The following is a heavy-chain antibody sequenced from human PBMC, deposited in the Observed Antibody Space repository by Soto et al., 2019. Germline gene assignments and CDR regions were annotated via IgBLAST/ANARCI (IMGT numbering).Heavy chain of an antibody. D-gene: IGHD3-10*01. Sequence: GASVKVSCKASAGTFSSYAISWVRQAPGQGLEWMGGIIPIFGTANYAQKFQGRVTITADESTSTAYMELSSLRSEDTAVYYCARLETYYYGSGRMGYYYYGMDVWGQGTTVTVSS. CDR2: IIPIFGTA. CDR1: AGTFSSYA. CDR3: ARLETYYYGSGRMGYYYYGMDV. V-gene: IGHV1-69*13. J-gene: IGHJ6*02.